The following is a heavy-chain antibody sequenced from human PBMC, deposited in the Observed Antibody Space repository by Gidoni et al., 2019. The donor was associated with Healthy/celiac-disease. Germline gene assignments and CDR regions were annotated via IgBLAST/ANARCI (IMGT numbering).Heavy chain of an antibody. CDR3: ARDLNLGTLDD. V-gene: IGHV4-30-4*01. CDR2: IYYSGST. J-gene: IGHJ4*02. Sequence: QVHLQQSRPGLVKPPQTLSLTCTVSGRSIRSGDYYWSWIRQPPGKGLEWIGYIYYSGSTYYNTSLKSRVTISVDTSKNQIALKLSSVNAADTAVYDCARDLNLGTLDDWGQGTLVTVSS. D-gene: IGHD7-27*01. CDR1: GRSIRSGDYY.